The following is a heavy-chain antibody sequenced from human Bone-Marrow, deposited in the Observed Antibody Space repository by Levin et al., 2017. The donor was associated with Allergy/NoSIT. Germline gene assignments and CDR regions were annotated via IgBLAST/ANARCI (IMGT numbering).Heavy chain of an antibody. CDR3: ARSSGYESGIVYFDY. V-gene: IGHV1-46*01. CDR2: INPSGGST. J-gene: IGHJ4*02. Sequence: AGESLKISCKASGYTFISYFMHWVRQVPGQGLEWMGVINPSGGSTEHAQKFQGRVTMTSDTSASTVYMELSSLRSEDTAVYFCARSSGYESGIVYFDYWGQGTLVPVSS. CDR1: GYTFISYF. D-gene: IGHD5-12*01.